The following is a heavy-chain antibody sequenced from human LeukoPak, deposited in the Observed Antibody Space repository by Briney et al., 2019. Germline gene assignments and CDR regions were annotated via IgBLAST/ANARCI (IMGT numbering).Heavy chain of an antibody. CDR1: GFTFSSYS. CDR2: ISHTGSTM. V-gene: IGHV3-48*04. Sequence: GGSLRLCCTASGFTFSSYSLNWVRQAPGKGLEWVSYISHTGSTMSYADSVKGRFTISRDNAKNSLYLQMNSLRAEDTAMYYCAIPPLSGTGSSRPLAGIDVWGQGTTVTVSS. CDR3: AIPPLSGTGSSRPLAGIDV. J-gene: IGHJ6*02. D-gene: IGHD3-10*01.